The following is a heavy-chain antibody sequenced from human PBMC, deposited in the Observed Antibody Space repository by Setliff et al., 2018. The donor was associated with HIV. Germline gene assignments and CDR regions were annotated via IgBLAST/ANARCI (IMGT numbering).Heavy chain of an antibody. Sequence: ASVKVSCKVSGYTLTELSRHWVRQAPGKGLGWMGGFDPEDGETIYAQKFQGRVTMTEDTSTDTAYMELSSLRSEDTAVYYCARPQWELGVDYYGMDVWGQGTTVTVSS. CDR3: ARPQWELGVDYYGMDV. CDR1: GYTLTELS. CDR2: FDPEDGET. D-gene: IGHD1-26*01. V-gene: IGHV1-24*01. J-gene: IGHJ6*02.